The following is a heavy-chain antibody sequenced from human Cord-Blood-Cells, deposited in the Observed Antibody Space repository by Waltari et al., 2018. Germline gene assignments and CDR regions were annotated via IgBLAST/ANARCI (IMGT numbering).Heavy chain of an antibody. Sequence: QVQLVQSGAEVKKPGASVKVSCKASGYTFTGYYMHWVRQAPGQGLEWMGWINPNSGGTNDAQKFQCWVTRTRDTSISTAYMELSRLRSDDTAVYYWARGSEVGIYYFDYWGQGTLVTVSS. V-gene: IGHV1-2*04. CDR1: GYTFTGYY. J-gene: IGHJ4*02. CDR3: ARGSEVGIYYFDY. D-gene: IGHD2-21*01. CDR2: INPNSGGT.